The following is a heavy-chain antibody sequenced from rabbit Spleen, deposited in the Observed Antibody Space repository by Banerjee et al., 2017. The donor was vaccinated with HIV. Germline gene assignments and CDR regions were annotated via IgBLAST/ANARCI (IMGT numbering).Heavy chain of an antibody. V-gene: IGHV1S40*01. Sequence: QSLEESGGGLVKPGASLTLTCKASGFSFNEFSFNSCYDMCWVRQAPGKGLEWIACINAATAKPVDATWAKGRFAISRTSSTTVTLQMTRLTAADTATYFCARDTSSSYSSYGMDLWGPGTLVTVS. CDR2: INAATAKP. D-gene: IGHD1-1*01. J-gene: IGHJ6*01. CDR3: ARDTSSSYSSYGMDL. CDR1: GFSFNEFSFNSCYD.